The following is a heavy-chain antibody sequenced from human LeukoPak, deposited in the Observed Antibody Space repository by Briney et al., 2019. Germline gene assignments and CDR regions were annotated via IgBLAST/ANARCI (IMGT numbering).Heavy chain of an antibody. J-gene: IGHJ4*02. CDR3: ARVLLSGSYSFNY. CDR1: GGSISSCSYY. V-gene: IGHV4-39*02. Sequence: PSETLSLTCTVSGGSISSCSYYWGWIPQPPGKGLEWIVSIYYSGRTYYNPSLKSRVTISVDTSKNHFSLKLSSVTAADTAVYYCARVLLSGSYSFNYWGQGTLVTVSS. D-gene: IGHD1-26*01. CDR2: IYYSGRT.